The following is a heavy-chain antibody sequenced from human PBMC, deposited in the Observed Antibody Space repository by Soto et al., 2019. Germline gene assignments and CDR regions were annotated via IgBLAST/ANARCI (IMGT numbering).Heavy chain of an antibody. CDR2: IIPIFGTA. D-gene: IGHD4-17*01. CDR3: ARRRNDYERCFDI. J-gene: IGHJ3*02. V-gene: IGHV1-69*13. Sequence: ASVKVSCKASGGTFSSYAISWVRQAPGQGLEWMGGIIPIFGTANYAQKFQGRVTITADESTSTAYMELSSLRSEDTAVYYCARRRNDYERCFDIWGQGTMVTVSS. CDR1: GGTFSSYA.